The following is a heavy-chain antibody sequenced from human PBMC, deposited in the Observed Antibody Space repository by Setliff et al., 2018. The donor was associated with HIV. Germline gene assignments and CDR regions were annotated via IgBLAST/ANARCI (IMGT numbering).Heavy chain of an antibody. CDR2: ITSSGTTT. D-gene: IGHD3-10*01. CDR1: GFSFSDYY. Sequence: LRLSCAASGFSFSDYYMTWVRQAPGRGLEWVSYITSSGTTTLYGDSMRGRFTASRDNAESSMYLQMNNLRAEDTAVYYCAIIRVNGSPYWGQGTPVTVYS. V-gene: IGHV3-11*04. CDR3: AIIRVNGSPY. J-gene: IGHJ4*02.